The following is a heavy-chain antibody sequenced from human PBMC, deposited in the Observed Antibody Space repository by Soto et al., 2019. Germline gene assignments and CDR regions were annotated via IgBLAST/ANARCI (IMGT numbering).Heavy chain of an antibody. D-gene: IGHD3-3*01. CDR2: ISRSGGTT. Sequence: EVQLLESGGGLVQPGGSLRLSCAASGFTFNNYDMSWVRQAPGKGLEGVSGISRSGGTTHYAYFVKGRFNISRDNSKKTVYLQLNSLRAEEKAEYFCVKDRVTLSCVVILPCSFYIWGQVKMVTVSS. CDR1: GFTFNNYD. V-gene: IGHV3-23*01. CDR3: VKDRVTLSCVVILPCSFYI. J-gene: IGHJ3*02.